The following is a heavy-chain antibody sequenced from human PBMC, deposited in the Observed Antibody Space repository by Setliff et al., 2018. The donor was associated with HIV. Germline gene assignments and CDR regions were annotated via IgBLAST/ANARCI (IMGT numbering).Heavy chain of an antibody. D-gene: IGHD3-22*01. Sequence: ASVKVSCKASGYTFTNFGIGWVRQAPGQGLEWMGWISAYNGNTNYAQKLQGRVTMTTDTSTNTAYMELRSLRSDDTAVYYCARDQRITMIVVVTDAFDIWGQGTMVTVSS. CDR3: ARDQRITMIVVVTDAFDI. CDR2: ISAYNGNT. J-gene: IGHJ3*02. CDR1: GYTFTNFG. V-gene: IGHV1-18*01.